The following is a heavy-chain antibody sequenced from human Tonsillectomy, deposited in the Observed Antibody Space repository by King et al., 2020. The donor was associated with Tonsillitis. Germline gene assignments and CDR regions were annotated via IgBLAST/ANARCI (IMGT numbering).Heavy chain of an antibody. V-gene: IGHV4-39*01. D-gene: IGHD1-26*01. CDR1: GGSISSSDHY. J-gene: IGHJ4*02. CDR2: MYYSGTI. CDR3: ARSVSGSFDY. Sequence: QLQLQESGPGVVKPSETLSLTCTVSGGSISSSDHYWAWVRHPPGKGLEWIGYMYYSGTIFYNPSLKSRITISGGTSENRFSLKLSSVTAADTAVYFCARSVSGSFDYWGQGALVTVSS.